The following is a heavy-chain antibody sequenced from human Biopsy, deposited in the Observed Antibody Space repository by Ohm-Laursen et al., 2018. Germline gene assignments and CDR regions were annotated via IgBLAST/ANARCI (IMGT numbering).Heavy chain of an antibody. V-gene: IGHV3-7*01. D-gene: IGHD5-24*01. J-gene: IGHJ4*02. CDR2: INPDGNVK. CDR1: GFMFSASW. CDR3: ARDER. Sequence: SLRLSCTASGFMFSASWMSWVRQAPGKGLEWVANINPDGNVKYFADSVKGRFTISRDNAENSMYLQMSSLTVDDTAVYYCARDERWGQGTLVTVSP.